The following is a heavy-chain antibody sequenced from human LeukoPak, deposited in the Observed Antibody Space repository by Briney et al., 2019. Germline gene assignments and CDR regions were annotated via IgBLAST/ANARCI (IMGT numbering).Heavy chain of an antibody. CDR1: GFTFTNYW. J-gene: IGHJ4*02. V-gene: IGHV3-7*01. CDR3: ARALYDTSGYYYAGFDY. Sequence: GGSLRLSCAASGFTFTNYWMSWVRQAPGKGLELVANIKQDRSEKYYVDSVKGRFTISRDNAKNSLYLQMNSLRAEDTAVYYCARALYDTSGYYYAGFDYWGQGTLVTVSS. D-gene: IGHD3-22*01. CDR2: IKQDRSEK.